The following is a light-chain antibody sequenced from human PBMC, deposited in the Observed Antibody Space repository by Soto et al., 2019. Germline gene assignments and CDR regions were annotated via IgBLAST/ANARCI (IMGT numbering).Light chain of an antibody. CDR2: AAS. CDR3: QQLKSYPLT. CDR1: QDISNY. V-gene: IGKV1-9*01. J-gene: IGKJ4*01. Sequence: DIQLTQSPSFLSASVGDRVTITCRASQDISNYLAWYQQKAGKAPKLLIYAASTLQRGVPSRFSGSGSGTEFTLTISSLHPEDFAAYYCQQLKSYPLTFGGGTKVEIK.